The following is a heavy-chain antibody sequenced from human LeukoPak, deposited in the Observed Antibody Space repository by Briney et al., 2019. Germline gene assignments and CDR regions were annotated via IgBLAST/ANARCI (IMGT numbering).Heavy chain of an antibody. D-gene: IGHD2-15*01. V-gene: IGHV1-69*13. CDR1: GGTFSSYA. Sequence: ASVKVSCKASGGTFSSYAISWVRQAPGQGLEWMGGIIPIFGTANYAQKFQGRVTITADESTSTAYMELSSLRSEDTAVYYCARYYCSGGSCSYYFDYWGQGTLVTVSS. J-gene: IGHJ4*02. CDR2: IIPIFGTA. CDR3: ARYYCSGGSCSYYFDY.